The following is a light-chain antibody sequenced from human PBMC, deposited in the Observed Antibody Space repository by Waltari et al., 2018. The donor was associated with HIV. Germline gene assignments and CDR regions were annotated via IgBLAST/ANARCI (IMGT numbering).Light chain of an antibody. CDR3: QQYGSSLLFT. J-gene: IGKJ3*01. CDR1: QSVSSSY. V-gene: IGKV3-20*01. Sequence: EIVLTQSPGTLSLSPGERATLSCRASQSVSSSYLAWYQQKPGQAPRLLIYAASSRATGIPDRFSGSGSGTDFTLTISRVEPEDFAVYYCQQYGSSLLFTFGPGTKVDIK. CDR2: AAS.